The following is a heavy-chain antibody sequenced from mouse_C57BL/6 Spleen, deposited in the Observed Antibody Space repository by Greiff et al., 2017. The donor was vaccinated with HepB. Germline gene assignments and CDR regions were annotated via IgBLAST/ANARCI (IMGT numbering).Heavy chain of an antibody. V-gene: IGHV5-6*01. CDR1: GFTFSSYG. CDR3: AKKGGKFYYFDY. Sequence: EVKLVESGGDLVKPGGSLKLSCAASGFTFSSYGMSWVRQTPDKRLEWVATISSGGSYTYYPDSVKGQFTISRDNAKNTLYLQMSSLKSDDTAIYCCAKKGGKFYYFDYWGQGTTLTVSS. J-gene: IGHJ2*01. CDR2: ISSGGSYT.